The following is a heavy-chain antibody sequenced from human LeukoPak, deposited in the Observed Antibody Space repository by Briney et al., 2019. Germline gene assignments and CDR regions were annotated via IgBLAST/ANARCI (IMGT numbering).Heavy chain of an antibody. J-gene: IGHJ5*02. CDR3: ARRLTQYDCFDP. CDR2: TYYRSTWYN. Sequence: SQTLSVTCAISGDSVSSNSVRNWIRQSPSRGLEWLGRTYYRSTWYNDYAVSVRGRITVNPDTSKNQFSLHLNSVTPEDTAVYYCARRLTQYDCFDPWGQGILVTVSS. D-gene: IGHD2-2*01. V-gene: IGHV6-1*01. CDR1: GDSVSSNSV.